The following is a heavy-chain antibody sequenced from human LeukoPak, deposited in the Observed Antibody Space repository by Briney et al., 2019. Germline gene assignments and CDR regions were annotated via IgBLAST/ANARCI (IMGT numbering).Heavy chain of an antibody. Sequence: GGSLRLSCAASGFTFSSYSMNWVRQAPGKGLEWVSSISSSSSYIYYADSVKGRFTISRDDAENSLYLQMNSLRAEDTAIYYCARAGPWGSYRYTFDSWGQGTLLTVSS. CDR3: ARAGPWGSYRYTFDS. J-gene: IGHJ4*02. D-gene: IGHD3-16*02. CDR1: GFTFSSYS. CDR2: ISSSSSYI. V-gene: IGHV3-21*01.